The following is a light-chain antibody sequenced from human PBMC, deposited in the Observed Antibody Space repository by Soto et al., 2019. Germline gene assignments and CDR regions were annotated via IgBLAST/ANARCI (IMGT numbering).Light chain of an antibody. CDR3: AAWDDSLSGHVV. CDR1: PSNIGSNT. V-gene: IGLV1-44*01. CDR2: GDY. Sequence: QPVLTQPPSASGTPGQRVTISCSGSPSNIGSNTVSWYQQFSGSAPSLIMYGDYRRPSGVPDRFSGSKSDTSASLAISGLQSEDESIFYCAAWDDSLSGHVVFGGGTKLTVL. J-gene: IGLJ2*01.